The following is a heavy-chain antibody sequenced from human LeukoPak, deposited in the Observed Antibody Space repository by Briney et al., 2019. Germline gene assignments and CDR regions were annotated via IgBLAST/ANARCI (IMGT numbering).Heavy chain of an antibody. J-gene: IGHJ4*02. CDR3: QVVAPSGTPGFDY. CDR2: LFYTGTP. Sequence: PSETLSLTCTVSGAYVSRSRYYWGWMRQPPGKGLEWIGSLFYTGTPNYNPSLKSRVTMSLDASKNQFSLNLHSVTAADTAVYYCQVVAPSGTPGFDYWGQGFLDTVSS. V-gene: IGHV4-39*07. CDR1: GAYVSRSRYY. D-gene: IGHD6-13*01.